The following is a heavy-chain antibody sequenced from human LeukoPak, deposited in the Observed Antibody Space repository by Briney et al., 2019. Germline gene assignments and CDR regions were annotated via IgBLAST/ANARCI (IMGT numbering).Heavy chain of an antibody. CDR2: IYYSGST. CDR1: GGSISSSSYY. J-gene: IGHJ6*03. V-gene: IGHV4-39*01. Sequence: SETLSLTCTVSGGSISSSSYYWGWIRQPPGKGLEWIGSIYYSGSTYYNPSLKSRVTISVDTSKNQFSLKLSSVTAADTAVYYCASVRRGFGESSKYYAYYYMGVWGKGTTVTISS. CDR3: ASVRRGFGESSKYYAYYYMGV. D-gene: IGHD3-10*01.